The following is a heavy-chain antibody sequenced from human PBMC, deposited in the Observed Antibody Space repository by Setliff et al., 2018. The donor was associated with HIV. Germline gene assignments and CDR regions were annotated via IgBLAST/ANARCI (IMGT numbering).Heavy chain of an antibody. CDR2: INYSGGT. CDR3: ASGSDCDTTTCGDYYYMDV. J-gene: IGHJ6*03. CDR1: GGSFSGYS. D-gene: IGHD2-2*01. Sequence: SETRSLTCAVYGGSFSGYSWNWIRQPPGEVLEWIGEINYSGGTNYNPSLKSRVTISVDTSKNQLSLRLTSVNASDTAVYYCASGSDCDTTTCGDYYYMDVWGIGTTVTVSS. V-gene: IGHV4-34*01.